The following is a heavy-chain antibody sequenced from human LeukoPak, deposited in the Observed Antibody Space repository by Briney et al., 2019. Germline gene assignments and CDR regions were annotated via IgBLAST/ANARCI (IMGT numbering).Heavy chain of an antibody. J-gene: IGHJ4*02. CDR1: GFTFSRYP. D-gene: IGHD3-3*01. V-gene: IGHV3-64D*09. CDR3: VKAQYDFWSGLDY. CDR2: ISGNGGST. Sequence: GGSLRLSCSASGFTFSRYPMHWVRQAPGKGLEYVSAISGNGGSTYYADSVKGRFTISRDNSKNTLYLQMSSLRTEDTAIYYCVKAQYDFWSGLDYWGQGTLVSVSS.